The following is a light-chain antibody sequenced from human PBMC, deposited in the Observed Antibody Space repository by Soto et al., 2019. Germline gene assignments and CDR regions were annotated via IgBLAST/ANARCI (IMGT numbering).Light chain of an antibody. CDR3: LHHNGYPPV. V-gene: IGKV1-17*01. CDR2: LAS. Sequence: DIQMTQSPSSLSASVGDTVTITCRASQHITNDCAWYQQKAGRAPKCLILLASRLQTGVPSRFSRSGSGTEFTLTISSLQPEDFATYYCLHHNGYPPVFGQGTKVEIK. CDR1: QHITND. J-gene: IGKJ2*01.